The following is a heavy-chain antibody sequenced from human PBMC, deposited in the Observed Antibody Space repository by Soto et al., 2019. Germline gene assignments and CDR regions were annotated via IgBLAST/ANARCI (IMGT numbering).Heavy chain of an antibody. Sequence: ASVKVSCKASGYTFTSYDINWVRQATGQGLEWMGWMNPNSGNTGYAQKFQGRVTMTRNTSISTAYMELSSLRSEDTAVYYCASWDIVVVPAANEVGGYWGQGTLVTVSS. CDR3: ASWDIVVVPAANEVGGY. CDR1: GYTFTSYD. V-gene: IGHV1-8*01. CDR2: MNPNSGNT. D-gene: IGHD2-2*01. J-gene: IGHJ4*02.